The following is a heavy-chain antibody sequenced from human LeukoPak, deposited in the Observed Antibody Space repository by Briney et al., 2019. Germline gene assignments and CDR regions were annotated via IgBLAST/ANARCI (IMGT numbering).Heavy chain of an antibody. V-gene: IGHV4-4*07. CDR1: GASISSYY. CDR3: AREDIVVVPAAKRRAFDI. D-gene: IGHD2-2*01. Sequence: SETLSLTCTVSGASISSYYWSWIRQPAGKGLEWIGRIYTSGSTNYNPSLTSRVTMSVDTSKNQFSLKLSSVTAADTAVYYCAREDIVVVPAAKRRAFDIWGQGTMVTVSS. CDR2: IYTSGST. J-gene: IGHJ3*02.